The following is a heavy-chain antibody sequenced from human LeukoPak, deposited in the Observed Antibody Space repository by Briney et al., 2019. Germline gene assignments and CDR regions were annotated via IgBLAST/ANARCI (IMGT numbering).Heavy chain of an antibody. D-gene: IGHD6-6*01. CDR3: ARTAARRFDY. CDR1: GYTFPSYF. CDR2: INPTGGST. J-gene: IGHJ4*02. Sequence: ASVKVSCKASGYTFPSYFMHWVRQAPGQGLEWMGIINPTGGSTTYAQKFQGRVTMTRDTSTSTVYMELSSLRSDDTAVYYCARTAARRFDYWGEGTLVTVSS. V-gene: IGHV1-46*01.